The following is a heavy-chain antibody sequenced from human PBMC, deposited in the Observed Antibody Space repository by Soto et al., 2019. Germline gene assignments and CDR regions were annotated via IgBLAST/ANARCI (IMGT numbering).Heavy chain of an antibody. J-gene: IGHJ4*02. D-gene: IGHD4-4*01. CDR2: ISGSGGST. CDR1: GFTFSSYA. V-gene: IGHV3-23*01. Sequence: SLRLSCAASGFTFSSYAMSWVRQAPGKGLEWVSAISGSGGSTYYADSVKGRFTISRDNSKNTLYLQMNSLRAEDTAVYYCAKNCCKTTRRSLLCYFDYWGQGTLVTVSS. CDR3: AKNCCKTTRRSLLCYFDY.